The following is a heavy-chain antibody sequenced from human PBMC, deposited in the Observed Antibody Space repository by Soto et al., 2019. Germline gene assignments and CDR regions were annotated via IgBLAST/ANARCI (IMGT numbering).Heavy chain of an antibody. Sequence: QITLKESGPTLVEPTQTLTLTCTYSGFSLRTTGVGVGWIRQPPGKALEWLGIIYWNDDKRYSPSLKNRFTLTSDISQSQVVLTMTNIDPVDTATYYCAHTWGLPFDYWGQGTLVIVSS. J-gene: IGHJ4*02. CDR2: IYWNDDK. V-gene: IGHV2-5*01. CDR1: GFSLRTTGVG. CDR3: AHTWGLPFDY. D-gene: IGHD3-16*01.